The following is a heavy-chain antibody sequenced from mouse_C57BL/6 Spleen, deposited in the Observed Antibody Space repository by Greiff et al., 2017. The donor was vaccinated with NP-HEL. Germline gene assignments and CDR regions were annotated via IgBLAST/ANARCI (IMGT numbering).Heavy chain of an antibody. D-gene: IGHD2-1*01. V-gene: IGHV2-9-1*01. CDR1: GSSLTSYA. CDR3: SRTSTVGFAY. CDR2: IWTGGGT. Sequence: QVQLKESGPGLVAPSQSLSITCTVSGSSLTSYAISWVRQPPGKGLEWLGVIWTGGGTNYNTALKSRPSISKDNSKSQVFLKMNSLQTDDTARYYCSRTSTVGFAYWGQGTLVTVSA. J-gene: IGHJ3*01.